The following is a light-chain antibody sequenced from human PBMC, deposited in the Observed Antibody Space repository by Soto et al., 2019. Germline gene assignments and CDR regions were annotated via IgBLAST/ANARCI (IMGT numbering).Light chain of an antibody. Sequence: AIRMTQSPSSISASTGDRVTITCRASQGISSFLAWYQQKPGKAPKLLIYAAATLQRGAPSRFSASGSGTDFTRTISRLQPEDFATYFCQQYLSYPYTFGQGTKLEI. V-gene: IGKV1-8*01. CDR2: AAA. J-gene: IGKJ2*01. CDR3: QQYLSYPYT. CDR1: QGISSF.